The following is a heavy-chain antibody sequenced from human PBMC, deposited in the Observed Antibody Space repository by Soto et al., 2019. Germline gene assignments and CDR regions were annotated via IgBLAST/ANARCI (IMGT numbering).Heavy chain of an antibody. CDR1: GFTFSNAW. Sequence: ELQLVESGGGLVKTGGSLRLSCAASGFTFSNAWMTWVRQAPGKGLEWFGRIKCKSDGETTDYAAPVKGRFTISREDSRNTLYLQMNSLNTEDTAVYYCTTAGPYRRSSLCFDPWGQGTLVTVSS. J-gene: IGHJ5*02. V-gene: IGHV3-15*01. CDR3: TTAGPYRRSSLCFDP. CDR2: IKCKSDGETT. D-gene: IGHD6-6*01.